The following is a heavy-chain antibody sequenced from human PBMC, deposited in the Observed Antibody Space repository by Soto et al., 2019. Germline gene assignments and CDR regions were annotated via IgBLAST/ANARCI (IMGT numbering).Heavy chain of an antibody. V-gene: IGHV3-33*01. Sequence: PGVSLGLSGTASGVPFRRFVMHVLRRVQGKGLEWVAVIWYDGSNKYYAGSVKGRFTISRDNSKTTLYLQMNSLRAEDTAVYYCARDAYYGSGSDDDWGQGTLVTVSS. J-gene: IGHJ4*02. D-gene: IGHD3-10*01. CDR3: ARDAYYGSGSDDD. CDR1: GVPFRRFV. CDR2: IWYDGSNK.